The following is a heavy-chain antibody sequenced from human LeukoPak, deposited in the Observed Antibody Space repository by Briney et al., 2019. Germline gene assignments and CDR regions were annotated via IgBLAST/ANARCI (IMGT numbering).Heavy chain of an antibody. CDR1: GFTFSSYW. CDR3: VAQPNYDFWSGLIDY. V-gene: IGHV3-74*01. CDR2: IASDGSST. D-gene: IGHD3-3*01. J-gene: IGHJ4*02. Sequence: GGSLRLSCAASGFTFSSYWMNWVRQAPGKGLVWVSRIASDGSSTTYADSVKGRFSISRDNAKNTLYLQMNSLRAEDTAVYYCVAQPNYDFWSGLIDYWGQGTLVTVSS.